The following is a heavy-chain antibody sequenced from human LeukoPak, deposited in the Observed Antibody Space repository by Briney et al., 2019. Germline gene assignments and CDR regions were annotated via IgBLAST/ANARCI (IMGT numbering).Heavy chain of an antibody. D-gene: IGHD6-19*01. CDR2: ISYDGSNK. J-gene: IGHJ3*02. CDR3: ARESRVQWLPRDAFDI. CDR1: EFTFSSYA. V-gene: IGHV3-30*04. Sequence: TGGCLRLSCAASEFTFSSYAMHWVRQAPGKGLEGGAGISYDGSNKYYADSVKGRVTISRDNSKNTLYLQMNSLTAEDTAVYYCARESRVQWLPRDAFDIWGQGTMVTVSS.